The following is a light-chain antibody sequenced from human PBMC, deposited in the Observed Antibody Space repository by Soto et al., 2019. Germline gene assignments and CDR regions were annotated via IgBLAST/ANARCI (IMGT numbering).Light chain of an antibody. V-gene: IGKV1-33*01. Sequence: IPICLSPSSLFASVGDRVTITCEATQDINIYLNWYQQKPGKAPNLLIYDASNLERGVPSRFSGSGSGTHFTFTISSLQTEDIGTYYCQQDNSHPITFGRGTRLEIK. J-gene: IGKJ5*01. CDR2: DAS. CDR3: QQDNSHPIT. CDR1: QDINIY.